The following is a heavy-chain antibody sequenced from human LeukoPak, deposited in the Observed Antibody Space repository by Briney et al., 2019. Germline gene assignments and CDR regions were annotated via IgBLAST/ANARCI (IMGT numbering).Heavy chain of an antibody. CDR2: IYPGDSDT. J-gene: IGHJ5*02. D-gene: IGHD2-2*01. Sequence: PGESLKISCKGSGYSFTSYWIGWVRQMPGKGLEWMGIIYPGDSDTRYSPSFQGQVTISADKSISTAYLQWSSLKASDTAMYYCARSIVVVPAATYNWFDPWGQGTLVTVSS. V-gene: IGHV5-51*01. CDR1: GYSFTSYW. CDR3: ARSIVVVPAATYNWFDP.